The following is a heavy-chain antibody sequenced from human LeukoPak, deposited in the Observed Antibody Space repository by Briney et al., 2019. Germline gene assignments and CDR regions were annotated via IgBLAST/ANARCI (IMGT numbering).Heavy chain of an antibody. CDR2: IRWNSGSI. CDR3: AELGITMIGGV. CDR1: GFTFSTYY. J-gene: IGHJ6*04. V-gene: IGHV3-48*04. Sequence: GVLRLSCAASGFTFSTYYMNWVRQAPGKGLEWVSGIRWNSGSIGYADSVKGRFTISRDNAKNSLYLQMNSLRAEDTAVYYCAELGITMIGGVWGKGTTVTISS. D-gene: IGHD3-10*02.